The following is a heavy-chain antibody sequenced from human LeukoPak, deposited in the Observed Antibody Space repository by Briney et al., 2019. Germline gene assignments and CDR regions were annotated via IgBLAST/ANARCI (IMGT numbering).Heavy chain of an antibody. Sequence: GSSVQVSCKASGGTFNTFAITWVRQAPGQGLEWMGGVIPISGRTNYAQNFQGRVSITTDESTNTAYMDLNRLRSEDTAVYFCAKDRASGSYSGYDAFDVWGQGTLITVSS. CDR1: GGTFNTFA. CDR2: VIPISGRT. V-gene: IGHV1-69*05. CDR3: AKDRASGSYSGYDAFDV. J-gene: IGHJ3*01. D-gene: IGHD1-26*01.